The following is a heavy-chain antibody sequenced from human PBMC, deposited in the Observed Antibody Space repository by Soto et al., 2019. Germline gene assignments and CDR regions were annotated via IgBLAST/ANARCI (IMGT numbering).Heavy chain of an antibody. CDR2: ISPYNGNT. V-gene: IGHV1-18*04. J-gene: IGHJ4*02. Sequence: ASVKVSCKASGYTFTSYGISWLRQAPGQGLEWMGWISPYNGNTNYAQKLQGRVTMTTDTSTSTAYMELRSLRSDDTAVYYCARDSSIAVAGDYFDYWGQGTLVTVSS. D-gene: IGHD6-19*01. CDR1: GYTFTSYG. CDR3: ARDSSIAVAGDYFDY.